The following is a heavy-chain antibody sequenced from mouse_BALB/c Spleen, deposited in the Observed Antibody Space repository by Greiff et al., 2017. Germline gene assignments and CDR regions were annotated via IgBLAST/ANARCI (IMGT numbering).Heavy chain of an antibody. Sequence: VQLQQSGAELMKPGASVKISCKATGYTFSSYWIEWVKQRPGHGLEWIGEILPGTGTTYYNEKFKGKATLTIDTSSSTAYMQLSSLTSEDSAVYFCARGHYYGYFDYWGQGTTLTVSS. D-gene: IGHD1-2*01. J-gene: IGHJ2*01. CDR3: ARGHYYGYFDY. CDR1: GYTFSSYW. CDR2: ILPGTGTT. V-gene: IGHV1S132*01.